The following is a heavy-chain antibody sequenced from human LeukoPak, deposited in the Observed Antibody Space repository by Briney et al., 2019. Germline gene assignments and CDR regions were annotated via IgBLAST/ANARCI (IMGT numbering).Heavy chain of an antibody. CDR1: GGSISSSSYY. D-gene: IGHD2-2*01. CDR2: IYYSGST. Sequence: SETLSLTCTVSGGSISSSSYYWGGIRQPPGKGLEWIGSIYYSGSTYHNPSLKSRVTISVDTSKNQFSLKLSSVTAADTAVYYCARSPSGYCSSTSCFDYFDYWGQGTLVTVSS. CDR3: ARSPSGYCSSTSCFDYFDY. J-gene: IGHJ4*02. V-gene: IGHV4-39*07.